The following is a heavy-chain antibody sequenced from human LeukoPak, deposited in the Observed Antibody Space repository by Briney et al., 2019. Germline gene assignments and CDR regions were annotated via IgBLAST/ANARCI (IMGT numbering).Heavy chain of an antibody. D-gene: IGHD3-10*01. CDR1: GFTFRNYW. CDR3: VREDRGGSGSYY. J-gene: IGHJ4*02. CDR2: ISSDESWT. V-gene: IGHV3-74*01. Sequence: GGSLRLSCAASGFTFRNYWMQWVRPVPGKGLVWVSRISSDESWTNYADSVKGRFTISRDNAKNTLYLQMNSLRAEDTAVYYCVREDRGGSGSYYWGQATLVTVSS.